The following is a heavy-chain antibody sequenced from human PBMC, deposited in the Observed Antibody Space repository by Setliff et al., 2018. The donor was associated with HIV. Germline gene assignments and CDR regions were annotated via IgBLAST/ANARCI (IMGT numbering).Heavy chain of an antibody. J-gene: IGHJ3*02. CDR3: ARPRSYYDISGYDAFDI. D-gene: IGHD3-22*01. CDR2: IYYSGCT. V-gene: IGHV4-39*01. Sequence: PAETLSLTCTVSGGSISSSSYYWGWVRQHPGRGLEWIGSIYYSGCTYYNPSLKSRVTISVDTSKNQFSLKLSSVTAADTAVYYCARPRSYYDISGYDAFDIWGQGTMVTVSS. CDR1: GGSISSSSYY.